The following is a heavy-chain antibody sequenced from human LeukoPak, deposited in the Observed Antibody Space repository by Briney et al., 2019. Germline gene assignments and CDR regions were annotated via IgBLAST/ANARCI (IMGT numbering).Heavy chain of an antibody. Sequence: GGSLRLSCAASGFTFSSYWMSWVRQAPGKGLEWVANIKQDGSEKYYVDSVKGRFTISRDNAKNSLYLQMNSLSAEDTAVYYCGRDKVVVAPNNWFDPWGQGTLVTVSS. CDR3: GRDKVVVAPNNWFDP. CDR1: GFTFSSYW. CDR2: IKQDGSEK. D-gene: IGHD2-2*01. V-gene: IGHV3-7*01. J-gene: IGHJ5*02.